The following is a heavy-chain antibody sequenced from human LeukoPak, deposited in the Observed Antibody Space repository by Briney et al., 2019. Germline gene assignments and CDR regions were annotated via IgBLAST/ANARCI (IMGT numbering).Heavy chain of an antibody. CDR1: VYTFTTSV. Sequence: GAPLRASSKASVYTFTTSVISWVRQAPGQGLEWRGWSSAYTVNTNYAQKLQGRVTMTTDTSTSTAYMELRSLRSDDTAVYYCARDPPFVGYCSSTSCYIYGMDVWGKGTTVTVSS. J-gene: IGHJ6*04. D-gene: IGHD2-2*02. V-gene: IGHV1-18*04. CDR3: ARDPPFVGYCSSTSCYIYGMDV. CDR2: SSAYTVNT.